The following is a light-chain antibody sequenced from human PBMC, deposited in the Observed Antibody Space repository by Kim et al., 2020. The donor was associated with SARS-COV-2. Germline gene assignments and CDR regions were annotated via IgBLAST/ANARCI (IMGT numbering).Light chain of an antibody. V-gene: IGKV1-39*01. Sequence: SVGDRVTITCRASQNISSYLNCYQQKPGKAPKLLIYAASSLQSGVPSRFSGSGSGTDFTLTISSLQPEDFATYYCQQSYSTPPITFGQGTRLEIK. CDR2: AAS. J-gene: IGKJ5*01. CDR3: QQSYSTPPIT. CDR1: QNISSY.